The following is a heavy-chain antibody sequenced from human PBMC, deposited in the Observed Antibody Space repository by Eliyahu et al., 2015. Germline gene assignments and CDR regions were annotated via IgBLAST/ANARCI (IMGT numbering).Heavy chain of an antibody. Sequence: EVQLVESGGGLVQPGGSLRLSCAASGFTFSSYEMNWVRQAPGKGLEWVSYISSSGSTIYYADSVKGRFTISRDNAKNSLYLQMNSLRAEDTAVYYCARRFLEPTHYYYGMDVWGQGTTVTVSS. D-gene: IGHD3-3*01. CDR2: ISSSGSTI. CDR3: ARRFLEPTHYYYGMDV. V-gene: IGHV3-48*03. CDR1: GFTFSSYE. J-gene: IGHJ6*02.